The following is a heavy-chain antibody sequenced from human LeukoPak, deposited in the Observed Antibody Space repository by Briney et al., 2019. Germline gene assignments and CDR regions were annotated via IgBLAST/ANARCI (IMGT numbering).Heavy chain of an antibody. D-gene: IGHD2-2*01. V-gene: IGHV3-23*01. J-gene: IGHJ4*02. Sequence: GGSLRLSCAASGFPFSSYAMSWVRQAPGKGLEWVSAISGSGGSTYYADSVKGRFTISRDNSKNTLYLQMNSLRAEDTAVYYCAKLTVVPAAILREYWGQGTLVTVSS. CDR3: AKLTVVPAAILREY. CDR2: ISGSGGST. CDR1: GFPFSSYA.